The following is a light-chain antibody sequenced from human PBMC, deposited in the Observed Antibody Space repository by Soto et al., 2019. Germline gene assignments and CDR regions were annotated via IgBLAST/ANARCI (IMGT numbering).Light chain of an antibody. CDR3: AAWDDRLNDLV. V-gene: IGLV1-44*01. CDR2: NNN. CDR1: YSNIRSNS. Sequence: QSVLTQPPSASGTPGQRVTLSCSGGYSNIRSNSVNWYQQLPGSTPKLLLKNNNQRPSGVPDRFSCSKSGTSASLAISGLQSEDEDDYYCAAWDDRLNDLVFGGGTKLTVL. J-gene: IGLJ2*01.